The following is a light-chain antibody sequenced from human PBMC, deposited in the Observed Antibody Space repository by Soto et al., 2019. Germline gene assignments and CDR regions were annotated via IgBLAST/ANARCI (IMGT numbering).Light chain of an antibody. J-gene: IGLJ1*01. CDR1: SSDVGGYKY. Sequence: QSVLTQPPSASGSPGQSVTISCTGTSSDVGGYKYVSWYQQYPGKAPKLMIYAVSKRPSGVPDRFSGSKSGNTASLTVSGLQAEDEVDYYCSSYVGSNNYVFGTGTKLTVL. V-gene: IGLV2-8*01. CDR3: SSYVGSNNYV. CDR2: AVS.